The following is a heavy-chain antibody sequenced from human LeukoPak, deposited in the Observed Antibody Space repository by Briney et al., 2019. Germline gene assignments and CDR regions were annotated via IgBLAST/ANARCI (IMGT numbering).Heavy chain of an antibody. V-gene: IGHV3-30*04. CDR3: AGESFDI. Sequence: GRSLRLSCAASGFTFSSYALDWVRQAPGKGLEWVAVISKDGNSQNYAASVKGRFTISRDNSKNTLYLQMNSLRPEDTAVYYSAGESFDIRGQGTTVTVSS. CDR2: ISKDGNSQ. CDR1: GFTFSSYA. J-gene: IGHJ3*02.